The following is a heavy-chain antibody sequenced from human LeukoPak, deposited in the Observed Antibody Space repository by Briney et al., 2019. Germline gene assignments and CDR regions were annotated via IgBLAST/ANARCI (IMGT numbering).Heavy chain of an antibody. Sequence: ASVKVSCKASGYTFTSYGISWVRQAPGQVLEWMGWISAYNGNTNYAQKLQGRVTMTTDTSTSTAYMELRSLRSDDTAVYYCARSVSFFGFLEWWGQGTLVTVSS. J-gene: IGHJ4*02. CDR3: ARSVSFFGFLEW. D-gene: IGHD3-3*01. CDR1: GYTFTSYG. V-gene: IGHV1-18*01. CDR2: ISAYNGNT.